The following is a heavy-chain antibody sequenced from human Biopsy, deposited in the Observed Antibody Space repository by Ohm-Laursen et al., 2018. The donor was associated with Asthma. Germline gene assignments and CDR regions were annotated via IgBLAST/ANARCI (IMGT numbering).Heavy chain of an antibody. CDR2: IKPDGSQT. D-gene: IGHD2-2*01. Sequence: SLRLFCAASGFTFSGSWMIWARQAPGKGLQWLAFIKPDGSQTYYADSVEGRFSISRDNSKNSLYLQMSSLRGEDTAIYYCATLSWYASQYWGQGTLVTVSS. J-gene: IGHJ4*02. CDR1: GFTFSGSW. CDR3: ATLSWYASQY. V-gene: IGHV3-7*01.